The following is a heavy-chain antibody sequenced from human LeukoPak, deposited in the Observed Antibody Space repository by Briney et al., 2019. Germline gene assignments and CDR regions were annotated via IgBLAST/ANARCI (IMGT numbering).Heavy chain of an antibody. D-gene: IGHD3-10*01. CDR1: GFTFSSYA. V-gene: IGHV3-23*01. CDR2: ISGSGGST. CDR3: AKDRVLWFGELLITLDY. Sequence: GGSLRLSCAASGFTFSSYAMSWVRQAPGKGLEWVSAISGSGGSTYYADSAKGRFTISRDNSKNTLYLQMNSLRAEDTAVYYCAKDRVLWFGELLITLDYWGQGTLVTVSS. J-gene: IGHJ4*02.